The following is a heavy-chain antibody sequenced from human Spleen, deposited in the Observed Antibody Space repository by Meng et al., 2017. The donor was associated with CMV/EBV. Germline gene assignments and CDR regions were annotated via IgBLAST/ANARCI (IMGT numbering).Heavy chain of an antibody. D-gene: IGHD3-3*01. CDR1: GYSFTSYW. V-gene: IGHV5-51*01. CDR2: INPGDSDT. J-gene: IGHJ6*02. CDR3: ARGEAITIFGVVNLYGMDV. Sequence: GGSLRLSCKGSGYSFTSYWIGWVRQMPGKGLEWMGIINPGDSDTRYSPSFQGQVTISADKSISTAYLQWSSLKASDTAMYYCARGEAITIFGVVNLYGMDVWGQGTTVTVSS.